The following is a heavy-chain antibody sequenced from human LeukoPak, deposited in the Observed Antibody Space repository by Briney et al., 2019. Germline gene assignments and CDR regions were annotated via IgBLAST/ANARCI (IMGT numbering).Heavy chain of an antibody. CDR3: ANLWEMGY. CDR1: GFTFSDFY. Sequence: PGGSLRLSCAASGFTFSDFYMTWIRQAPGKGLEWVANIKQDGSDSYYVDSVRGRLTISRDNAKNSLFLQMNSLRAEDTAVYYCANLWEMGYWGQGTLVTVSS. D-gene: IGHD5-24*01. CDR2: IKQDGSDS. J-gene: IGHJ4*02. V-gene: IGHV3-7*01.